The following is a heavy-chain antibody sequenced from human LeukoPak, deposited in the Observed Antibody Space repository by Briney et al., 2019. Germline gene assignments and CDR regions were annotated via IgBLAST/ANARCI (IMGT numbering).Heavy chain of an antibody. D-gene: IGHD6-13*01. Sequence: AAVTVSYKPSGYTFSTYGIIWLQQPPAKGVEWMGWISTYNCNTHYALKLQRRVTMPTDTSTRTAYMELRSLRSDHTAVYYCAREKTRLAAGDAFDIWLQGRIVTVSS. CDR2: ISTYNCNT. CDR1: GYTFSTYG. J-gene: IGHJ3*02. CDR3: AREKTRLAAGDAFDI. V-gene: IGHV1-18*01.